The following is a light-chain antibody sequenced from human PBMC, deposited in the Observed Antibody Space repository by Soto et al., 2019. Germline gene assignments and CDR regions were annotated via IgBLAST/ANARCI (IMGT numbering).Light chain of an antibody. CDR2: TNF. CDR1: DSNIGSNT. Sequence: QSVLTQPPAASGTPGQRLDISCSGSDSNIGSNTVNWYQQLPGTAPKLLIYTNFQRPSGVPDRFSGSKSVTSASLAISGPQPEDEAYYYCAAWDDGLNGWALGGGTKLNVL. V-gene: IGLV1-44*01. J-gene: IGLJ3*02. CDR3: AAWDDGLNGWA.